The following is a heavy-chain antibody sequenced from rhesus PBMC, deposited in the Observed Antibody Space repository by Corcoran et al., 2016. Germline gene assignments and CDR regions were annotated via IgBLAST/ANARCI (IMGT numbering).Heavy chain of an antibody. V-gene: IGHV1-111*02. CDR2: VDPEDGET. J-gene: IGHJ5-2*02. Sequence: EVQLVQSGAEVKKPGAPVKISCRASRYTFTDYYLHWWGQAPGEWLGRVDPEDGETIHAPRFQDRVTITADTSTDTAYMELSSLRSEGTAVYYCARDGGTAGTVISLDVWGRGVLVTVSS. D-gene: IGHD1-1*01. CDR3: ARDGGTAGTVISLDV. CDR1: RYTFTDYY.